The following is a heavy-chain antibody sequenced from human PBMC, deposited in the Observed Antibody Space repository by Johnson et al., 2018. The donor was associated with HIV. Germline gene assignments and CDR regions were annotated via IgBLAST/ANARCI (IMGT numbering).Heavy chain of an antibody. CDR2: ISASGGSK. CDR3: ARHQGGAALAAFDI. CDR1: GFTFSSYA. Sequence: VQLMESGGGLVKPGGSLTLSCAASGFTFSSYAMSWVRQAPGKGLEWVSGISASGGSKYYADSVKGRFTISRDNSKNTLYLQINSLRAEDTAVYYCARHQGGAALAAFDIWGQGTMVTVSS. J-gene: IGHJ3*02. D-gene: IGHD3-16*01. V-gene: IGHV3-23*01.